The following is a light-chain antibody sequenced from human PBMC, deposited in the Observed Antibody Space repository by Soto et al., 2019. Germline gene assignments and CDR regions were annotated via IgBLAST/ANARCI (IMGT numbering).Light chain of an antibody. J-gene: IGKJ1*01. CDR3: QQYNNWPPRT. V-gene: IGKV3-15*01. Sequence: EIVLTQSPATLSLSEGERARLSSRASQSVSSNLAWYQQKPAQATRLIIYGASTRATGIPARFSGSGSGTEFTLTISSLQSEDFAVYYCQQYNNWPPRTFGQGTKVDIK. CDR1: QSVSSN. CDR2: GAS.